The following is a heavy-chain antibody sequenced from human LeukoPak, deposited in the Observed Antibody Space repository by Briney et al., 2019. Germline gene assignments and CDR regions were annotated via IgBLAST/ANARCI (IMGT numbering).Heavy chain of an antibody. CDR3: AREAVYDFWSGHDY. V-gene: IGHV4-4*07. D-gene: IGHD3-3*01. J-gene: IGHJ4*02. CDR2: IYTSGST. CDR1: GGSISSYY. Sequence: SETLSLTCTVSGGSISSYYWSWIRQPAGKGLEWIGRIYTSGSTNYNPSLKSRVAMSVDTSKNQFSLKLSSVTAADTAVYYCAREAVYDFWSGHDYWGQGTLVTVSS.